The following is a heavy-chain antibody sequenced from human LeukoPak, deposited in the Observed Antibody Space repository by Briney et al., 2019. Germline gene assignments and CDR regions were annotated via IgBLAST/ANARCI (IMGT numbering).Heavy chain of an antibody. CDR3: ARDRTLYGMDV. CDR1: GFTFSRYA. V-gene: IGHV3-23*01. CDR2: ISGSGGST. J-gene: IGHJ6*02. D-gene: IGHD3/OR15-3a*01. Sequence: GGSLRLSCAASGFTFSRYAMSWVRQAPGKGLEWVSAISGSGGSTYYADSVKGRFTISRHNSKNTLYLQMNSLRAEDTAVYYCARDRTLYGMDVWGQGTTVTVSS.